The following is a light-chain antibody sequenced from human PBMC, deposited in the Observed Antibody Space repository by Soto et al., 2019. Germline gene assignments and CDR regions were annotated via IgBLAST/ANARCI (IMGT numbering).Light chain of an antibody. CDR2: GAS. Sequence: EIVLTQSPGTLSLSPGERATLSCRASQSVSSSYLAWYQRKPGQAPRLLIYGASSRATGIPDRFSGSGSGTDLTLSISRLEPEDFAVYYCQQYGSSPVTFGQGTKVEIK. J-gene: IGKJ1*01. V-gene: IGKV3-20*01. CDR1: QSVSSSY. CDR3: QQYGSSPVT.